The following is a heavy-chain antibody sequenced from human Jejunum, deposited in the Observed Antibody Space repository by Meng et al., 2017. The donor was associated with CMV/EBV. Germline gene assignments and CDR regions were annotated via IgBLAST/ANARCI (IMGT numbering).Heavy chain of an antibody. J-gene: IGHJ4*02. D-gene: IGHD3-10*01. V-gene: IGHV3-33*06. Sequence: QVQLVESGGGVAQTGKALKLSCAASGFIFGKTGMHWVRQAPGKGLEGVAVIWPDGRNKFHADSVKGRFTISRDNSKNTLYLQMNSLRAEDTAIYYCAKWGGVGEFDYWGQGTLVTVSS. CDR2: IWPDGRNK. CDR1: GFIFGKTG. CDR3: AKWGGVGEFDY.